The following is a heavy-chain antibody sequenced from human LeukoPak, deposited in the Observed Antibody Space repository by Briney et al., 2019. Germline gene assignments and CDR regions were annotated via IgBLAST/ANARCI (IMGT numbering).Heavy chain of an antibody. Sequence: GGSLRLSCAASGFTFDDYGMSWVRQAPGKGLEWVSGINWNGGSTGYADSVKGRFTISRDNSKNTLYLQMNSLRAEDTAVYYCARRIVVVITATPGNDAFDIWGQGTMVTVSS. CDR2: INWNGGST. V-gene: IGHV3-20*04. CDR1: GFTFDDYG. CDR3: ARRIVVVITATPGNDAFDI. J-gene: IGHJ3*02. D-gene: IGHD2-15*01.